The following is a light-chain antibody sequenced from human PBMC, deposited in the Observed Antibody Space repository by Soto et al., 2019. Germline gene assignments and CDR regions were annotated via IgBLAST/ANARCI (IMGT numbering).Light chain of an antibody. V-gene: IGKV1-39*01. J-gene: IGKJ1*01. CDR3: QQSYNTPRT. Sequence: DIQMTQSPSSLSASVGDRVTITCRASQGISTYLNWYQQKPGKAPKVLIYEAFSLQSGVPSRFSGSGSGTDFTLTITSLQPEDSATYYCQQSYNTPRTFGQGTKVDIK. CDR2: EAF. CDR1: QGISTY.